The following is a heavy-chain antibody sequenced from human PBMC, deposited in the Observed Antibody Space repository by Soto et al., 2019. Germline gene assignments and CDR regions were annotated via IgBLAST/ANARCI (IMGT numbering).Heavy chain of an antibody. V-gene: IGHV4-31*03. CDR2: IYYSGNT. J-gene: IGHJ5*02. CDR1: GGSMSSGGYY. D-gene: IGHD2-15*01. Sequence: QVQLQESGPGLVKPSQTLSLTCTVSGGSMSSGGYYWSWIRQHPGKGLEWIGYIYYSGNTYYNPSLKSRITISVDTSKNQFSLKLSSVTAADTAVYYCARGAVGLLPRRYCSGGSCLTYNRFDPWGQGTLVTVSS. CDR3: ARGAVGLLPRRYCSGGSCLTYNRFDP.